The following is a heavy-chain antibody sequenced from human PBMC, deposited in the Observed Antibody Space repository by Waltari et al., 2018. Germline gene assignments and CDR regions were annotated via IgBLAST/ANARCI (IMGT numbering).Heavy chain of an antibody. V-gene: IGHV1-3*01. J-gene: IGHJ4*02. Sequence: VQLVQSGAPVKEPGASVRVSCKASGGAFANYAIHWVRQAPGQRPEWMGWINAGNGNTKYSQKFQGRVTIIRDTSASTTYMELHSLRSADTAVYYCARDSSGYNYGYGYWGQGTLVTVSS. D-gene: IGHD5-18*01. CDR2: INAGNGNT. CDR1: GGAFANYA. CDR3: ARDSSGYNYGYGY.